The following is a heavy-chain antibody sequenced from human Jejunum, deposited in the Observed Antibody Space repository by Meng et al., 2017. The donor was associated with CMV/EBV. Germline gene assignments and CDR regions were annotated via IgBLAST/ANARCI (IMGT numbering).Heavy chain of an antibody. D-gene: IGHD3-10*01. V-gene: IGHV3-21*01. CDR3: ARRPTSG. J-gene: IGHJ4*02. CDR2: ITASSSHT. CDR1: GCIFRGYG. Sequence: RLSCAASGCIFRGYGMSWFRQAPGKGLEWVSSITASSSHTYYADSLKGRFTVSRDDAKSSLFLQMDSLRAEDTAMYYCARRPTSGWGQGTLVTVSS.